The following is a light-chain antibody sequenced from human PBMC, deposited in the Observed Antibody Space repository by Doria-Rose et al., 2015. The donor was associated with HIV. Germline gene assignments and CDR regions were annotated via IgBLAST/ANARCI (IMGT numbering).Light chain of an antibody. CDR2: GAS. V-gene: IGKV3-20*01. CDR3: HQYASSRT. CDR1: QSGSANY. J-gene: IGKJ1*01. Sequence: EIVLTQSPGTLSLSPGERATLSCRASQSGSANYLAWYQQRPCQSPRLLIYGASSRATDIPDRFSGSGSGTDFTLTISRLEPEDFAVYYCHQYASSRTFGQGTKVEIK.